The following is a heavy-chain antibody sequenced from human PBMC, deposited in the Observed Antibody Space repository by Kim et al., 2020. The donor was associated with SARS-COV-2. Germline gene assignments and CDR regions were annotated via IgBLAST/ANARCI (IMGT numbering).Heavy chain of an antibody. J-gene: IGHJ6*02. CDR1: GFTFSSYS. CDR2: ISYDANNK. D-gene: IGHD2-2*01. CDR3: AREVEYQPLSFDYYYGMDV. V-gene: IGHV3-30*04. Sequence: GGSLRLSCAASGFTFSSYSMHWVRQAPGKGLEWVAVISYDANNKYYADSVKGRFTISRDNSKNTLYLQMNSLRSEDTAVYYCAREVEYQPLSFDYYYGMDVWGQGTTVTVSS.